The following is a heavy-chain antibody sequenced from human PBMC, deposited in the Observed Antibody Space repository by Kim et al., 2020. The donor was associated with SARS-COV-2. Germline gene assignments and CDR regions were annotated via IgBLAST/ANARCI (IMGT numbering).Heavy chain of an antibody. V-gene: IGHV3-9*01. CDR2: ISWNSGSI. CDR3: AKDKGRTLYGEFDY. Sequence: GGSLRLSCAASGFTFDDYAMHWVRQAPGKGLEWVSGISWNSGSIGYADSVKGRFTISRDNAKNSLYLQMNSLRAEDTALYYCAKDKGRTLYGEFDYLGQG. J-gene: IGHJ4*02. CDR1: GFTFDDYA. D-gene: IGHD2-8*01.